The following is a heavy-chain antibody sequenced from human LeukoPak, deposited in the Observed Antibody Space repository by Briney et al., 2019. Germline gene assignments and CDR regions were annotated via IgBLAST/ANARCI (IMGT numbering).Heavy chain of an antibody. J-gene: IGHJ5*02. D-gene: IGHD3-3*02. CDR3: ATSPRRALANWFDP. CDR2: IYYSGST. CDR1: GGSISSSSYY. Sequence: PSETLSLTCTVSGGSISSSSYYWGWIRQPPGKGLEWIGSIYYSGSTYYNPSLKSRVTISVDTSKNQFSLKLSSVTAADTAVYYCATSPRRALANWFDPWGQGTLVTVSS. V-gene: IGHV4-39*07.